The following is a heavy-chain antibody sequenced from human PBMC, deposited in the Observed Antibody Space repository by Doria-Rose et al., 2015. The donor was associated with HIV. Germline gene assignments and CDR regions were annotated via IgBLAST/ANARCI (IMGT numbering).Heavy chain of an antibody. Sequence: HVQLPQWGASLLKPAETLSLTCAVYGGSFSGYYWSWIRQSPGKGLEWIGEISHSGSSTYDPSLKSRVTISVDTSKNQFSLKLNSVTAADTAIYYCARGVGGTGAYDFGGQG. CDR2: ISHSGSS. V-gene: IGHV4-34*01. D-gene: IGHD1-26*01. CDR3: ARGVGGTGAYDF. CDR1: GGSFSGYY. J-gene: IGHJ4*02.